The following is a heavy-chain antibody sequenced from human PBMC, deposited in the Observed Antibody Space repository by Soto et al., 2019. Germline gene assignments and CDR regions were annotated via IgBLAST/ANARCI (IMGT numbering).Heavy chain of an antibody. CDR2: IWYDGSNK. CDR3: ARAVSSYAAFDY. V-gene: IGHV3-33*01. Sequence: QVQLVESGGGVVQPGRSLRLSCAASGFTFSSYGMHWVRQAPGKGLEWVAVIWYDGSNKYYADSVKGRFTISRDNSKNTLYLQMNSLRAEDTAVYYCARAVSSYAAFDYWGQGTLVTVSS. D-gene: IGHD1-26*01. CDR1: GFTFSSYG. J-gene: IGHJ4*02.